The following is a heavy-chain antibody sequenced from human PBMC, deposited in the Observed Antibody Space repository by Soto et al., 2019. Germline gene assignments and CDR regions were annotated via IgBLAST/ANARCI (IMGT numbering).Heavy chain of an antibody. CDR1: GFIFSSYS. CDR2: ISSSSSYI. V-gene: IGHV3-21*01. D-gene: IGHD3-10*01. CDR3: ARPYGSGTYYFHGLDV. Sequence: EVQLVESGGGLVKPGGSLRLSCAASGFIFSSYSMNWVRQAPGKGLEWVSSISSSSSYIYYADSVKGRFTISRDNAKNSLYRQMNSLRAEDTAVYYCARPYGSGTYYFHGLDVWGQGTTVTVSS. J-gene: IGHJ6*02.